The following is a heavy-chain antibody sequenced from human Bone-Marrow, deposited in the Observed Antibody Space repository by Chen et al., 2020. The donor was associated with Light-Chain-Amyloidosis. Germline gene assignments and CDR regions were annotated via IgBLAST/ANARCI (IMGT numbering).Heavy chain of an antibody. Sequence: QVQLVQSGAEVKKPGASVKVSCKASGYTFTGYYIHWVRQAPGQGLEWMGWINPGSGATNYEQKFPGRVSLTRDTSVNTGYMELSRRRFDDTSVYYCATVYQNDDFWGGSTSLYGMDVWGQGTTVTVSS. D-gene: IGHD3-3*01. CDR3: ATVYQNDDFWGGSTSLYGMDV. J-gene: IGHJ6*02. V-gene: IGHV1-2*02. CDR1: GYTFTGYY. CDR2: INPGSGAT.